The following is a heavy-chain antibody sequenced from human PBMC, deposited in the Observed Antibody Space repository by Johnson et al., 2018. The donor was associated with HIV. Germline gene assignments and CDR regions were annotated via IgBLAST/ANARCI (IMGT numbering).Heavy chain of an antibody. CDR3: ANNLQQLATKDAFDI. V-gene: IGHV3-30*04. J-gene: IGHJ3*02. CDR2: ISYDGSNK. D-gene: IGHD6-13*01. Sequence: QVQLVESGGGVVQPGRSLRLSCAASGFTFSSYAMHWVRQAPGKGLEWVAVISYDGSNKYYADSVKGRFTISRDNSTNTLYLQMNSLRAEDTAVYYCANNLQQLATKDAFDIWGQGTMVTVSS. CDR1: GFTFSSYA.